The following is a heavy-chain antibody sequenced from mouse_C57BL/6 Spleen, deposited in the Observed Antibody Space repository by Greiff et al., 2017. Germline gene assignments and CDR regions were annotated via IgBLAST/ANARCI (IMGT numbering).Heavy chain of an antibody. V-gene: IGHV1-39*01. CDR1: GYSFTDYN. CDR2: INPNYGTT. CDR3: ARGYYGSSYPFAY. J-gene: IGHJ3*01. D-gene: IGHD1-1*01. Sequence: EVQVVESGPELVQPGASVKISCKASGYSFTDYNMNWVKQSNGKSLEWIGVINPNYGTTSYNQKFKGKATLTVDQSSSTAYMQLNSLTSEASAVYYCARGYYGSSYPFAYWGQGTLVTVSA.